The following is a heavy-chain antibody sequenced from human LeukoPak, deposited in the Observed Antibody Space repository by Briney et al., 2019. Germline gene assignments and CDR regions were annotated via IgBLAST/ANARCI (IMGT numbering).Heavy chain of an antibody. J-gene: IGHJ4*02. Sequence: GGSLRLSCEASGFSFSSYWMHWVRQAPGKGLVWVSRINSDGTSTTYADSVKGRLTISRDNAKNTLYLQMNSLRAEDTAVYYCVREGRVSGYDFDYWGQGTLVTVSS. CDR1: GFSFSSYW. V-gene: IGHV3-74*01. CDR3: VREGRVSGYDFDY. CDR2: INSDGTST. D-gene: IGHD5-12*01.